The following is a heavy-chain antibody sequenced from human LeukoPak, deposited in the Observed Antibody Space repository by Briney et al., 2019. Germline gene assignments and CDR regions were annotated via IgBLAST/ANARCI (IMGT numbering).Heavy chain of an antibody. D-gene: IGHD6-19*01. CDR2: IYHSGST. V-gene: IGHV4-59*01. CDR1: GDSISSYY. J-gene: IGHJ3*02. CDR3: VRGHLVGGWFKYDAFDI. Sequence: SETLSLTCTVSGDSISSYYWSWIRQPPGKGLEWIGYIYHSGSTNYNPSLKSRVTISLDTSKKHFSLKLSSVTAADTAVYYCVRGHLVGGWFKYDAFDIWGQGTMVSVSS.